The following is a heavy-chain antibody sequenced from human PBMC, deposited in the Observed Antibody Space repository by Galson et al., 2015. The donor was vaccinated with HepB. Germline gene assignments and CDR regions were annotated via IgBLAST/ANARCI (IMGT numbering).Heavy chain of an antibody. Sequence: QSGAEVKKPGESLRISCKVSGYRFTNYWIGWVRQMPGKGLEWMGIIFPHDSDTRYSPSFRGQVTLSADKSISTIYLQWSSLKASDTAVYRCARYFEFWSRGTLVTVST. V-gene: IGHV5-51*03. J-gene: IGHJ2*01. CDR1: GYRFTNYW. CDR2: IFPHDSDT. CDR3: ARYFEF.